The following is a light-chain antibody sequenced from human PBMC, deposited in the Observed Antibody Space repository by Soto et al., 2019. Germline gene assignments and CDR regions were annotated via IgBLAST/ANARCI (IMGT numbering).Light chain of an antibody. CDR1: QSISMF. CDR2: DAS. J-gene: IGKJ1*01. Sequence: DIQMTHSPSTLSASVGDSVTFTCRASQSISMFLAWYQQKPGKAPKLLIYDASNSESGVPSRFSGSGSGTEFSLTISNLQPDDFATYYCQHYKSYPWTFGQGTKVDIK. V-gene: IGKV1-5*01. CDR3: QHYKSYPWT.